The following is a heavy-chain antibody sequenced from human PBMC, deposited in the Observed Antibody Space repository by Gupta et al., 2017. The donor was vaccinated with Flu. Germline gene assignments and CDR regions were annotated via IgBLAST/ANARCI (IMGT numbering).Heavy chain of an antibody. V-gene: IGHV4-30-4*01. CDR2: ISFSGST. J-gene: IGHJ4*02. CDR3: ARDVGGKYYFDS. D-gene: IGHD1-26*01. Sequence: QVQLQESGPGLVKPSQTLSLICSVSGDSISSGDFYWSWIRQSPGKGLEWIGYISFSGSTFYHPSVMRRITISVDKAKNQFSLTMRSVSAADTAVYDCARDVGGKYYFDSWGQGTLGTVSS. CDR1: GDSISSGDFY.